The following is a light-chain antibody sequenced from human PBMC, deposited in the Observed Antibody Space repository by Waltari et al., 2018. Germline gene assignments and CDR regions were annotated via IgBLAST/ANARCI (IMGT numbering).Light chain of an antibody. Sequence: HSSLTQPASVSGSPGQSITISCTGTTSDIGAYNLVSWYHQHPGKAPKVLIYVVTERRSGVSVRFSGSKSANTASLTMSGLQDEDEDDYYCCYDAEGTTAVFGGGTKVTVL. V-gene: IGLV2-23*02. CDR2: VVT. J-gene: IGLJ3*02. CDR3: CYDAEGTTAV. CDR1: TSDIGAYNL.